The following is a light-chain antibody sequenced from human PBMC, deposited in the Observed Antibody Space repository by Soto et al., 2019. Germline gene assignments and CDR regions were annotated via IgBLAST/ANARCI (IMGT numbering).Light chain of an antibody. CDR1: QRFSSN. V-gene: IGKV3-15*01. Sequence: EIVMTQSPASFSVSTGERATISCRASQRFSSNLAWYQQKPGQAPRILIYGASTRDTGIPSRFSGSRSGTEVSITISSVQAADFAASYCHQYHSCAPLTFGGGTKVEIK. J-gene: IGKJ4*01. CDR2: GAS. CDR3: HQYHSCAPLT.